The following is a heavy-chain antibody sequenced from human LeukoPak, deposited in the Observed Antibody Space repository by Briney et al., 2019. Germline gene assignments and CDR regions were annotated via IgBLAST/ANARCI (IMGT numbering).Heavy chain of an antibody. J-gene: IGHJ6*04. CDR3: ARGTPWDVLRYFGYYYGMDV. V-gene: IGHV4-34*01. CDR1: GGSFSGYY. Sequence: SETLSLTCAVYGGSFSGYYWSWIRQPPGKGLEWIGEINHSGSTNYNPSLKSRVTISEDTSKNQFSLKLSSVTAADTAVYYCARGTPWDVLRYFGYYYGMDVWGKGTTVTVSS. CDR2: INHSGST. D-gene: IGHD3-9*01.